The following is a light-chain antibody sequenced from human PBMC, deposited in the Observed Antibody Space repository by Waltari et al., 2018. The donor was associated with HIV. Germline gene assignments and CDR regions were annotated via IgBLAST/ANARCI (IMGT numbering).Light chain of an antibody. CDR3: QQYNRYSWT. CDR1: QSMNSW. CDR2: KAS. Sequence: DIQMTQSPSTLSASVGDRVTITCRASQSMNSWLAWYQQKPGAAPKLLIYKASNLESGVPSRFSGSGFVTEFTLTISSLQPDDFATYYCQQYNRYSWTFGQGTKVDIK. J-gene: IGKJ1*01. V-gene: IGKV1-5*03.